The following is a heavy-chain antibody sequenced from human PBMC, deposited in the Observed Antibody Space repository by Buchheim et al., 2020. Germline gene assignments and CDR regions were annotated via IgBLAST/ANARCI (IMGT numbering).Heavy chain of an antibody. V-gene: IGHV3-23*01. Sequence: EVQLLESGGGLVQPGGSLRLSCAASGVSFSSYAMNWVRQAPGKGLEWVSGISGSGGITYYTASVEGRFIITRDNSKSTLYLQMNSLRAEDTALYYCAKDRSYSIVTTGGSFDCWGQGAL. CDR1: GVSFSSYA. D-gene: IGHD4-11*01. CDR2: ISGSGGIT. CDR3: AKDRSYSIVTTGGSFDC. J-gene: IGHJ4*02.